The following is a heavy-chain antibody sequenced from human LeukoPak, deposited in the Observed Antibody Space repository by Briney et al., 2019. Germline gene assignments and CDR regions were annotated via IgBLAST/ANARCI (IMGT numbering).Heavy chain of an antibody. V-gene: IGHV1-69*06. J-gene: IGHJ6*04. CDR1: GCTFSSYA. D-gene: IGHD2-2*01. CDR2: IIPIFGTA. Sequence: ASVKVSCKASGCTFSSYAISWVRQAPGQGLEWMGGIIPIFGTANYAQKFQGRVTITADKSTSTAYMELSSLRSEDTDVYYCARASPDIVVVPAAITGNYYYGMDVWGKGTTVTVSS. CDR3: ARASPDIVVVPAAITGNYYYGMDV.